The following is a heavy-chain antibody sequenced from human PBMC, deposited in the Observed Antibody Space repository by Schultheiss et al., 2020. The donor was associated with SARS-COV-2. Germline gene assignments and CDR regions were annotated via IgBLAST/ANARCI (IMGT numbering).Heavy chain of an antibody. CDR3: ARAATVVKDYYYYGMDV. J-gene: IGHJ6*02. Sequence: SETLSLTCTVSGGSISSGSYYWSWIRQPAGKGLEWIGRIYTSGSTNYNPSLKSRVTISVDTSKNQFSLKLSSVTAADTAVYYCARAATVVKDYYYYGMDVWGQGTTVTVSS. CDR1: GGSISSGSYY. V-gene: IGHV4-61*02. D-gene: IGHD4-23*01. CDR2: IYTSGST.